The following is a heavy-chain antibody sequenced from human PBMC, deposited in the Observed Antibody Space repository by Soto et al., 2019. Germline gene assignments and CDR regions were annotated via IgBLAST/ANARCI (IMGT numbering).Heavy chain of an antibody. CDR1: GFPFSSYA. J-gene: IGHJ4*02. CDR3: ARSSYYDYVGGSYRAYYFDY. V-gene: IGHV3-30-3*01. CDR2: ISYDGSNK. D-gene: IGHD3-16*02. Sequence: QVQLVESGGGVVQPGRSLRLSCAASGFPFSSYAMHWVRQAPGQGLEWVAVISYDGSNKYYADSVKGRFTISRDNSKNTLYLQMNSLRAEDTAVYYCARSSYYDYVGGSYRAYYFDYWGQGTLVTVSS.